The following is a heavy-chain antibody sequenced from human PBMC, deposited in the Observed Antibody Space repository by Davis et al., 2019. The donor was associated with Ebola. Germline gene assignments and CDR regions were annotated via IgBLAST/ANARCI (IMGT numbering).Heavy chain of an antibody. V-gene: IGHV4-59*01. J-gene: IGHJ2*01. Sequence: PGGSLRLSCAASGFNFSTYSMSWIRQPPGKGLEWMGYSHYRGSTKYNPSLKSRVTISVDTSKNQVSLKLTSVTAADTAVYHCARGSKTWYFDLWGRGTLVTVSS. CDR3: ARGSKTWYFDL. CDR2: SHYRGST. CDR1: GFNFSTYS.